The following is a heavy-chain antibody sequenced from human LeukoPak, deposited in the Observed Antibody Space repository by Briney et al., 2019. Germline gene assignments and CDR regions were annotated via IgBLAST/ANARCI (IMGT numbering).Heavy chain of an antibody. CDR1: GGSFSGYY. CDR3: ARGRLRFGETKPGDY. V-gene: IGHV4-34*01. D-gene: IGHD3-10*01. CDR2: INHSGST. Sequence: ASETLSLTCAVYGGSFSGYYWSWIRQPPGKGLEWIGEINHSGSTNYNPSLKSRVTISVDTSKNQFSLKLSSVTAADTAVYYCARGRLRFGETKPGDYWGQGTLVTVSS. J-gene: IGHJ4*02.